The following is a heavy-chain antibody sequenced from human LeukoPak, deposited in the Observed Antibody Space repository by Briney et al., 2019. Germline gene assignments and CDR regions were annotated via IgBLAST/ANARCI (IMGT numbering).Heavy chain of an antibody. J-gene: IGHJ6*02. CDR1: GFTFSTYW. D-gene: IGHD4-17*01. CDR3: ARWVTTSDRGVDV. V-gene: IGHV3-74*01. Sequence: QPGGSLRLSCAGSGFTFSTYWMHWVRQAPGKGLVWVSHINKDGSNTNYADSVKGRFTISRDNAKNTLYLQMNSLRAEDTAIYYCARWVTTSDRGVDVWGQGTTATVSS. CDR2: INKDGSNT.